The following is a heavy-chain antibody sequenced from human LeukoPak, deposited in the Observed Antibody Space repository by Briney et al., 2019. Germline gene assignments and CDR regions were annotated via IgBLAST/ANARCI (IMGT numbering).Heavy chain of an antibody. D-gene: IGHD5-18*01. J-gene: IGHJ4*02. CDR3: ARDSYGSRYYFDY. Sequence: GGSLRLSCAASGSTFSDYYMSWIRQAPGKGLEWGSYISSSGSTIYHPDSVKGRFTISRDNAKSSLYLQMNSLRAEDTAVYYCARDSYGSRYYFDYWGQGTLVTVSS. CDR1: GSTFSDYY. V-gene: IGHV3-11*01. CDR2: ISSSGSTI.